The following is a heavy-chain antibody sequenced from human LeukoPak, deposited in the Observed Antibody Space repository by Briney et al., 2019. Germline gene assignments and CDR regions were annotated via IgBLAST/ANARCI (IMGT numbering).Heavy chain of an antibody. V-gene: IGHV3-11*04. Sequence: GGSLRLSCAASGFTFSDYYMSWIRQAPGKGLEWVSYISSSGSTIYYADSVKGRFTISRDNAKNSLYLQMNSLRAEDTAVYYCARDTYVWGSYRYYAFDIWGQGTMVTVSS. CDR2: ISSSGSTI. D-gene: IGHD3-16*02. J-gene: IGHJ3*02. CDR3: ARDTYVWGSYRYYAFDI. CDR1: GFTFSDYY.